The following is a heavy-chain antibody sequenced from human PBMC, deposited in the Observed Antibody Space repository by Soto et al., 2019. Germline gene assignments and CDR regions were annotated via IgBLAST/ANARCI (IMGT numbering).Heavy chain of an antibody. CDR1: GGSFSGYY. CDR2: INHSGST. Sequence: SETLSLTCAVYGGSFSGYYWSWIRQPPGKGLEWIGEINHSGSTNYNPSLKSRVTISVDTSKNQFSLKLSSVTAADTAVYYCARGRGMVVAATLWFDPWGQGTLVTVSS. D-gene: IGHD2-15*01. J-gene: IGHJ5*02. CDR3: ARGRGMVVAATLWFDP. V-gene: IGHV4-34*01.